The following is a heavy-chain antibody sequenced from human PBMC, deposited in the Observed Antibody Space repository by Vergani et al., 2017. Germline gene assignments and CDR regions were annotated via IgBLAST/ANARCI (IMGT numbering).Heavy chain of an antibody. CDR2: IYWDDDK. CDR1: GFSLSTSGVG. Sequence: QITLKESGPTLVKPTQTLTLTCTFSGFSLSTSGVGVGWIRQPPGKALEWLALIYWDDDKRYSPSLKSRLTITKDTPKNQVVLTMTNMDPVDTATYYCAHRHPPVGVGDWFDPWGQGTLVTVSS. V-gene: IGHV2-5*02. D-gene: IGHD2-15*01. CDR3: AHRHPPVGVGDWFDP. J-gene: IGHJ5*02.